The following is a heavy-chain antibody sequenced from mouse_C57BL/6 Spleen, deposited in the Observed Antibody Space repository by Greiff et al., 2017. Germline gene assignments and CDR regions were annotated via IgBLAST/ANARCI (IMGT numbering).Heavy chain of an antibody. J-gene: IGHJ4*01. Sequence: QVQLQQPGAELVKPGASVKMSCKASGYTFTSYWITWVKQRPGQGLEWIGDLYPGSGSTNYNEKFKSKATLTVDTSSSTAYMQLSSLTSEDSAVYYCARSGNYAESAMDYWGQGTSVTVSS. CDR2: LYPGSGST. CDR3: ARSGNYAESAMDY. D-gene: IGHD2-1*01. CDR1: GYTFTSYW. V-gene: IGHV1-55*01.